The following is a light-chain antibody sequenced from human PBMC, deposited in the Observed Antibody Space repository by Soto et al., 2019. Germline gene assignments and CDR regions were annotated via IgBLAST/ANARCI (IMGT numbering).Light chain of an antibody. CDR2: GAS. Sequence: EIVLTQSPGPLSLSPGERATLSCRASQSVSSTYLAWYQQKPGRAPRLIIYGASRRATGIPERFSGSGSGTDFTLTISRLEPEDFAVYYCQQRSNWPLTFGGGTKVDIK. V-gene: IGKV3D-20*02. CDR3: QQRSNWPLT. J-gene: IGKJ4*01. CDR1: QSVSSTY.